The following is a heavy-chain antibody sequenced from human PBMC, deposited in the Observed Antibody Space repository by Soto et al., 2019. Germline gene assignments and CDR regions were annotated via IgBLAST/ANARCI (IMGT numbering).Heavy chain of an antibody. Sequence: SETPSLTCNVSGSSISSYYWSWIRQPPGKGLEWIGYVXYXGXXXYXXSLKSRVTISVDMSKKEFSLRLSSVIAADTAVYYCARTRMIESWIDSWGQGTPVTVSS. CDR3: ARTRMIESWIDS. V-gene: IGHV4-59*01. J-gene: IGHJ4*02. CDR1: GSSISSYY. D-gene: IGHD3-16*01. CDR2: VXYXGXX.